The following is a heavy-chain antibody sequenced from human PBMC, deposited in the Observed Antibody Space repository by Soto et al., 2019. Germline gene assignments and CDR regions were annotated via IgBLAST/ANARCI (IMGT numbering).Heavy chain of an antibody. CDR2: IYYSGSI. Sequence: ETLSLTCSVSSASLSSSTYYWSWIRQPPGRGPEWIGSIYYSGSINHNPSLKSRVTMSVDKAKNQFSLKMTSVTAADTAVYYCASKFGELLADAFDIWGQGTVVTVSS. CDR1: SASLSSSTYY. J-gene: IGHJ3*02. D-gene: IGHD3-10*01. V-gene: IGHV4-39*07. CDR3: ASKFGELLADAFDI.